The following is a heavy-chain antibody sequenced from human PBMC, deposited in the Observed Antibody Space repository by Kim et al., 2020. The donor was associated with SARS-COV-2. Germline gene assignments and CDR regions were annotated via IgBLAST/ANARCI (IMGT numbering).Heavy chain of an antibody. Sequence: ASVKVSCKVSGYTLTELSMHWVRQAPGKGLEWMGGFDPEDGETIYAQKFQGRVTMTEDTSTDTAYMELSSLRSEDTAVYYCATDPPYYDSSGYYADYWGQGTLVTVSS. CDR1: GYTLTELS. CDR2: FDPEDGET. V-gene: IGHV1-24*01. D-gene: IGHD3-22*01. CDR3: ATDPPYYDSSGYYADY. J-gene: IGHJ4*02.